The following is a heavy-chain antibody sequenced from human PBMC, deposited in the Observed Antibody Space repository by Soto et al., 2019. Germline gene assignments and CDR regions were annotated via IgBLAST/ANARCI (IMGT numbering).Heavy chain of an antibody. Sequence: QVQLVESGGGEVQPGRSLRLSCAASGFTFSSYGMHWVRQAPGKGLEWVAVIWYDGSNKYYADSVKGRFTISRDNSKNTLYLQMNSLRAEDTAVYYCARELIAVAGNWFDPWGQGTLVTVSS. D-gene: IGHD6-19*01. V-gene: IGHV3-33*01. CDR2: IWYDGSNK. J-gene: IGHJ5*02. CDR3: ARELIAVAGNWFDP. CDR1: GFTFSSYG.